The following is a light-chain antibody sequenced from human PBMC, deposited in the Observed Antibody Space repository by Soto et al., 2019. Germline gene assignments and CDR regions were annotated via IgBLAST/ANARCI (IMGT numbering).Light chain of an antibody. Sequence: AIQMTQSPSSLSASVGDRVTITCRASQGIRDDLAWYQQRPGKAPKLLIYAASNLQSGVPSRFSGSGSGTDFTLIISSLQPEDFATYYCLQGYDYPYTFGQGTKLEIK. CDR1: QGIRDD. V-gene: IGKV1-6*01. J-gene: IGKJ2*01. CDR2: AAS. CDR3: LQGYDYPYT.